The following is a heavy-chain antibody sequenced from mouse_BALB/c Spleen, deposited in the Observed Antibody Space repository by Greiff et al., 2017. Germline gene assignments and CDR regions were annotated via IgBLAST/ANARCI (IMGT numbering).Heavy chain of an antibody. CDR1: GYTFTSYY. CDR3: TRGYGNLYWYFDV. Sequence: QVQLQQSGAELVKPGASVKLSCKASGYTFTSYYMYWVKQRPGQGLEWIGGINPSNGGTNFNEKFKSKATLTVDKSSSTAYMQLSSLTSEDSAVYYCTRGYGNLYWYFDVWGAGTTVTVSS. V-gene: IGHV1S81*02. J-gene: IGHJ1*01. CDR2: INPSNGGT. D-gene: IGHD2-10*02.